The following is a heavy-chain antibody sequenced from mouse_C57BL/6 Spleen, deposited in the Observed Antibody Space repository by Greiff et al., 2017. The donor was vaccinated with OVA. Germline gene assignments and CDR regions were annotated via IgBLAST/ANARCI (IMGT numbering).Heavy chain of an antibody. Sequence: EVMLVESGGGLVKPGGSLKLSCAASGFTFSDYGMHWVRQAPEKGLEWVAYIGSGSSTIYYADPVKGRFTISRDNAKNTLFLQMTSLRSEDTAMYYCARPDYYGSSLYAMDYWGQGTSVTVSS. V-gene: IGHV5-17*01. D-gene: IGHD1-1*01. CDR3: ARPDYYGSSLYAMDY. CDR2: IGSGSSTI. CDR1: GFTFSDYG. J-gene: IGHJ4*01.